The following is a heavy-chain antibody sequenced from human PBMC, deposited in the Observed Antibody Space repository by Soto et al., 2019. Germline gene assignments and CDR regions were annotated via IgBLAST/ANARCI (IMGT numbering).Heavy chain of an antibody. CDR1: GFTFSSYW. J-gene: IGHJ5*02. CDR2: INSDGSST. CDR3: ARDSPPGTVRYTATGLNWFDP. Sequence: EVQLVESGGGLVQPGGSLRLSCAASGFTFSSYWMHWVRQAPGKGLVWVSRINSDGSSTSYADSVKGRFTISRDNAKNTLDLQMNSLRAEDTAVYYCARDSPPGTVRYTATGLNWFDPWGQGTLVTVSS. V-gene: IGHV3-74*01. D-gene: IGHD1-1*01.